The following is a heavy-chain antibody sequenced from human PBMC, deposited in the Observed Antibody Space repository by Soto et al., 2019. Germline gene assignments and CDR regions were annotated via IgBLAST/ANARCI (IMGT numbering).Heavy chain of an antibody. V-gene: IGHV3-74*01. CDR1: GVTFSGSW. D-gene: IGHD3-10*01. J-gene: IGHJ4*02. CDR3: ARGIFGSGTDNDY. Sequence: EVQLVESGGGLVQPGGSLRLSCAASGVTFSGSWMHWVRQAPGKGLVWVSRINGDGSGTSYADFVKGRFTISRDDAKNTLFLQMNGLRAEDTAVYYCARGIFGSGTDNDYLGQGTLVTVSS. CDR2: INGDGSGT.